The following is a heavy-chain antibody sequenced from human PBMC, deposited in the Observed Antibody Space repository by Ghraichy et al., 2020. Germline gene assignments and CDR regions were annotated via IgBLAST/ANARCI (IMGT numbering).Heavy chain of an antibody. CDR2: IWYDGSNK. D-gene: IGHD3-10*01. Sequence: GGSLRLSCAASGFTFSSYGMHWVRQAPGKGLEWVAVIWYDGSNKYYADSVKGRFTISRDNSKNTLYLQMNSLRAEDTAVYYCARDRITMVRGLNWFDPWGQGTLVTVSS. CDR3: ARDRITMVRGLNWFDP. V-gene: IGHV3-33*01. CDR1: GFTFSSYG. J-gene: IGHJ5*02.